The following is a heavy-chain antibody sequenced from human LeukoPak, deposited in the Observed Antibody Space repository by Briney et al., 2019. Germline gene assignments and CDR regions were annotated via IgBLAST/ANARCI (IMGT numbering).Heavy chain of an antibody. V-gene: IGHV4-34*01. D-gene: IGHD2-15*01. CDR2: INHSGST. CDR3: ARGRRRWGYCSGGSCYELDY. Sequence: SETLSLTCAVYGGSFSGYYWSWIRQPPGKGLEWIGGINHSGSTNYNPSLKSRVTISVDTSKNQFSLKLSSVTAADTAVYYCARGRRRWGYCSGGSCYELDYWGQGTLVTVSS. CDR1: GGSFSGYY. J-gene: IGHJ4*02.